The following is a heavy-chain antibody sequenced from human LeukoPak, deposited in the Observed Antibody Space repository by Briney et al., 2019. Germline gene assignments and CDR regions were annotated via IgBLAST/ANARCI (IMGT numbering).Heavy chain of an antibody. D-gene: IGHD2-2*01. CDR3: ARGYCSSTSCYGIFDY. CDR2: ISSSSSYI. J-gene: IGHJ4*02. Sequence: GGSLRLSCAASGFTFSSYSMNWVRQAPGKGLEWVSSISSSSSYIYYADSVKGRFTISRDNAKNSLYLQMNSLRAEDMAVYYCARGYCSSTSCYGIFDYWGQGTLVTVSS. V-gene: IGHV3-21*01. CDR1: GFTFSSYS.